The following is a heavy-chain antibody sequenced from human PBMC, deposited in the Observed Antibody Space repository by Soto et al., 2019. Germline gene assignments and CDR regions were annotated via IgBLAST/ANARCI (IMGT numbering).Heavy chain of an antibody. J-gene: IGHJ5*02. CDR1: GDSVSAGSYY. V-gene: IGHV4-61*01. D-gene: IGHD3-22*01. CDR3: ARVGSSDTCCEP. Sequence: SETLSLTCTVSGDSVSAGSYYWSWIRQPPGKGLEWIGFIYYTGTTRYNPSLQSRVLMSVDTSTNQLSLNLNSVTAADTAVYYGARVGSSDTCCEPWDQGTLGTVSP. CDR2: IYYTGTT.